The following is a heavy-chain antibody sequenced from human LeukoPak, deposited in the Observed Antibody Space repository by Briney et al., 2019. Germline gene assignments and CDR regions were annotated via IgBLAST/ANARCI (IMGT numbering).Heavy chain of an antibody. CDR2: INSDGSST. J-gene: IGHJ3*02. Sequence: GSMRLSCAASGFSFSSYWMHWVRQAPGKGLVWVSRINSDGSSTSYADSVKGRFTISRYNSKNTLYLQMNSLRAEDTAVYYCARVFPGGYSYSGAFDIWGQGTMVTVSS. D-gene: IGHD5-18*01. CDR1: GFSFSSYW. CDR3: ARVFPGGYSYSGAFDI. V-gene: IGHV3-74*01.